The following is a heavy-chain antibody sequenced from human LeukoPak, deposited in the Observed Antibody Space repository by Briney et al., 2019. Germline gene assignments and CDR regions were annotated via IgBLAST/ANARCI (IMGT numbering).Heavy chain of an antibody. CDR3: ARDRPYCSSTSCYAFDI. Sequence: SETLSLTCTVSGGSISSYYWSWIRQPAGKGLEWIERIYTSGSTNYNPSLKSRVTMSVDTSKNQFSLKLSSVTAADTAVYYCARDRPYCSSTSCYAFDIWGQGTMVTVSS. CDR1: GGSISSYY. CDR2: IYTSGST. V-gene: IGHV4-4*07. D-gene: IGHD2-2*01. J-gene: IGHJ3*02.